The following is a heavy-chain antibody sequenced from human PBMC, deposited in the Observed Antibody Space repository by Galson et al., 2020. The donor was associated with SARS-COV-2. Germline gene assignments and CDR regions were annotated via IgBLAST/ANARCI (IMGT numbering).Heavy chain of an antibody. CDR3: ARDYGGSDLHFEY. D-gene: IGHD4-17*01. J-gene: IGHJ4*02. CDR1: GYTLTELS. Sequence: ASVKVSCKVSGYTLTELSMHWVRPAPGKGLEWMGGFDPEDGETINAQKFQGRVTMTEDTPTDTAYMELNSLRAEDTAVYYCARDYGGSDLHFEYWGQGTLVTVAS. V-gene: IGHV1-24*01. CDR2: FDPEDGET.